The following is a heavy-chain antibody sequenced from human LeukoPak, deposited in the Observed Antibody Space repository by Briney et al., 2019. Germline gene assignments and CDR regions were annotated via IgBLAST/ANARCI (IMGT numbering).Heavy chain of an antibody. CDR3: ARDPYSGSYGAHYYYYMDV. Sequence: GGSLRLSCAASGFSFSDYNMNWVRQAPGKALEWVSSITTSSTYIYYGDSVKGRFTISRDNAKNSLYLQMNGLRAEDTAVYYCARDPYSGSYGAHYYYYMDVWGKGTTVTISS. CDR1: GFSFSDYN. J-gene: IGHJ6*03. D-gene: IGHD1-26*01. V-gene: IGHV3-21*01. CDR2: ITTSSTYI.